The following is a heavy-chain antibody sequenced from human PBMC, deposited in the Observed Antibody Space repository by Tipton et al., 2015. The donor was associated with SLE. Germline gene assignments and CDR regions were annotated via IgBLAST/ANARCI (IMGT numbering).Heavy chain of an antibody. CDR1: GFTFSTYA. Sequence: SLRLSCAASGFTFSTYAMHWVRQAPGKGLEWVTVISYDGSNKYYADSVKGRFTISRDNSKNTLYLQMNSLRAEDTAVYYCATQIWFRAPFGYWGQGTLVTVSS. D-gene: IGHD3-10*01. J-gene: IGHJ4*02. CDR3: ATQIWFRAPFGY. V-gene: IGHV3-30*04. CDR2: ISYDGSNK.